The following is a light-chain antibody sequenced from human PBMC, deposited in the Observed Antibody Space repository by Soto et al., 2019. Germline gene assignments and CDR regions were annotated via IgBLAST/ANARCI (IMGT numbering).Light chain of an antibody. Sequence: EIVMTQSPAILSVSPGETAALSCRASQSVSSNLAWYQQEPGQAPRLLIYGASTRATGIPARFSGSGFGTEFTLTISSLQSADFAVYYCQQYNKWPFTFGGGTKVEIK. CDR1: QSVSSN. V-gene: IGKV3D-15*01. CDR2: GAS. CDR3: QQYNKWPFT. J-gene: IGKJ4*01.